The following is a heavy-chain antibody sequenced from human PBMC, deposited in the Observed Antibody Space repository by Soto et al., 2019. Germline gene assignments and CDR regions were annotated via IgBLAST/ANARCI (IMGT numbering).Heavy chain of an antibody. V-gene: IGHV4-59*01. CDR2: VYYTGST. D-gene: IGHD6-19*01. CDR3: ARSVAVPGAHIDY. CDR1: GGSISGSY. Sequence: PSETLSLTCSVSGGSISGSYWSWIRQSPGKGLEWLGYVYYTGSTNYSPSLRSRVSISVDTSKNELSLRLSPVTAADTAVYFCARSVAVPGAHIDYWGQGTQVTVSS. J-gene: IGHJ4*02.